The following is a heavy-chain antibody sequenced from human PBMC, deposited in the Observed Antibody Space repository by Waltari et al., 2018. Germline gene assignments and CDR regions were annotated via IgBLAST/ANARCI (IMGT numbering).Heavy chain of an antibody. CDR3: ARDSTGGTDY. Sequence: EVQLVENGGGLIQPGGSLRLSFAAFGFTVLSISMSWVRQAPGKGLEWVSVIYSGGSTYYADSVKGRFTISRDNSKNTLYLQMNSLRAEDTAVYYCARDSTGGTDYWGQGTLVTVSS. CDR2: IYSGGST. CDR1: GFTVLSIS. J-gene: IGHJ4*02. V-gene: IGHV3-53*02. D-gene: IGHD3-16*01.